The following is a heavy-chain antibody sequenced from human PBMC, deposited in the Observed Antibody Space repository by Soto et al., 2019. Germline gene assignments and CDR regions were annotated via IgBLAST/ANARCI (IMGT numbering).Heavy chain of an antibody. Sequence: SETQSHTSTFSGGNIISSSYYWGWIRKPPGKGLEWIGSIYYSGSTYYNPSLKSRVTISVDTSKNQFSLKLSSVTAADTAVYYCARHGPDYGGTTDAFDIWGQGTMVTVSS. CDR1: GGNIISSSYY. CDR3: ARHGPDYGGTTDAFDI. V-gene: IGHV4-39*01. CDR2: IYYSGST. D-gene: IGHD4-17*01. J-gene: IGHJ3*02.